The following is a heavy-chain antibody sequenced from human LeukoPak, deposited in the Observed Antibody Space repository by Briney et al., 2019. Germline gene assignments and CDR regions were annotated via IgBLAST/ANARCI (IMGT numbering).Heavy chain of an antibody. CDR2: INPTGGST. J-gene: IGHJ4*02. D-gene: IGHD2-21*02. Sequence: GASVEVSCKASGYTFTSYYMHWVRQAPGEGLEWMGIINPTGGSTSYAQKFQGRVTMTRDTSTSTVYMELSSLRSEDTAVYYCARDHYHKIHSVMVTAPDYWGQGTLVIVSS. CDR1: GYTFTSYY. CDR3: ARDHYHKIHSVMVTAPDY. V-gene: IGHV1-46*01.